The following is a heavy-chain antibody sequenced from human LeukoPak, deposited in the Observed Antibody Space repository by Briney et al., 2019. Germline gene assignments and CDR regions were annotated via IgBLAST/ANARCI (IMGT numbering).Heavy chain of an antibody. Sequence: PPETLSLSCIVSGGSIRGSYSCWIRQPAGKGLECIGRSCASGSTNYSPGVKSRVTMSVDTSKNQFSLKVSSVAAADTAVYYCAREVGATGLDYWGQGTLVTVSS. V-gene: IGHV4-4*07. CDR1: GGSIRGSY. J-gene: IGHJ4*02. CDR2: SCASGST. CDR3: AREVGATGLDY. D-gene: IGHD1-26*01.